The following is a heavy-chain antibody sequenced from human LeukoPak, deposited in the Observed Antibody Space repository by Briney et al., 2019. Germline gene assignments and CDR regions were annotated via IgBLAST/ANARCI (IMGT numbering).Heavy chain of an antibody. V-gene: IGHV1-69*17. D-gene: IGHD1-26*01. CDR3: ARGANTTRISWFDP. CDR1: GGTFSSYA. CDR2: IIPIFCIA. Sequence: SVKVSCKASGGTFSSYAMSWVRQAPGQGLEWMGGIIPIFCIANYAQKFLGRVTTTADKSTSTAYMELSSLTSEDTAVYYCARGANTTRISWFDPWGQGTLVTVSS. J-gene: IGHJ5*02.